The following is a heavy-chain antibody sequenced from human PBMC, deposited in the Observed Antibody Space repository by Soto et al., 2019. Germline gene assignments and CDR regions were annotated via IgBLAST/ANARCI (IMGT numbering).Heavy chain of an antibody. Sequence: GGSLRLSCAASGFPFSSYSMNWVRQAPGKGLEWVSSISSSSSYIYYADSVKGRFTISRDNAKNSLYLQMNSLRAEDTAVYYCARAADYDFWSGYYLEAHDYWGQGTLVTVSS. CDR1: GFPFSSYS. D-gene: IGHD3-3*01. J-gene: IGHJ4*02. CDR3: ARAADYDFWSGYYLEAHDY. V-gene: IGHV3-21*01. CDR2: ISSSSSYI.